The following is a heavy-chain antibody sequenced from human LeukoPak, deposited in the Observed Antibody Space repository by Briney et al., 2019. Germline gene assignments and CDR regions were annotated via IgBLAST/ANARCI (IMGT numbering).Heavy chain of an antibody. D-gene: IGHD5-12*01. CDR3: TRDQDSGYGDAFDI. V-gene: IGHV3-66*01. CDR2: IYSGGTT. J-gene: IGHJ3*02. Sequence: GESLRRSGAASGFTVRSNDMNWVRQVPGEGLDWVLVIYSGGTTYYADAVKGRFTISRDNSKNTLYLQMNFLRAEDTAVYYCTRDQDSGYGDAFDIWGQGTMVTVSS. CDR1: GFTVRSND.